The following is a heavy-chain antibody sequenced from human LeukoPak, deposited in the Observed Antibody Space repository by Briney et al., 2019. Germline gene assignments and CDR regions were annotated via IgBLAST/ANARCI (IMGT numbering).Heavy chain of an antibody. CDR1: GFTFSSFS. CDR3: ARAGGLLWFGEVLESSDALHI. V-gene: IGHV3-48*02. J-gene: IGHJ3*02. Sequence: GGSLRLSCAAPGFTFSSFSMNWVRQAPGKGLEWVSYISSGSSTIYYADSVKGRFTISRDSAKNSLYLQVNSLRDEDTAVYYCARAGGLLWFGEVLESSDALHIWGQGTMVTVSS. D-gene: IGHD3-10*01. CDR2: ISSGSSTI.